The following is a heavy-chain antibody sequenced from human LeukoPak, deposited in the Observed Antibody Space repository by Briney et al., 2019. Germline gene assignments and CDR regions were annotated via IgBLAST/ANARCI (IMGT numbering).Heavy chain of an antibody. CDR3: ARTYGDYAPYWYFDL. V-gene: IGHV4-28*01. CDR2: IYYSGST. D-gene: IGHD4-17*01. J-gene: IGHJ2*01. Sequence: PSDTLSLTCAVSGYSISSSNWWGWVRQPPGKGLEWIGYIYYSGSTYYNPSLKSRVTMSVDTSKNQFSLKLSSVTAVDTAVYYCARTYGDYAPYWYFDLWGRGTLVTVSS. CDR1: GYSISSSNW.